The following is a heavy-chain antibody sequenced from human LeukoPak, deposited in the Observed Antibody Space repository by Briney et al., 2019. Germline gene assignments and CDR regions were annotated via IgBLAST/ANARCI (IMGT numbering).Heavy chain of an antibody. Sequence: GGSLRLSCAASGFTFSNAWMSWVRQAPGKGLEWVGRIKSKTDGGTTDYAAPVKGRFTISRDDSKNTLYLQMNSLKTEDTAVYYCTTDYSGSCPSLDYWGQGTLVTVSS. D-gene: IGHD1-26*01. CDR2: IKSKTDGGTT. CDR3: TTDYSGSCPSLDY. J-gene: IGHJ4*02. CDR1: GFTFSNAW. V-gene: IGHV3-15*01.